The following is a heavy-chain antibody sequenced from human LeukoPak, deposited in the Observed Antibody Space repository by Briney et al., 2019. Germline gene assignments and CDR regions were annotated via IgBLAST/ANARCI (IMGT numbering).Heavy chain of an antibody. V-gene: IGHV4-39*01. J-gene: IGHJ4*02. CDR3: AATPTIAAAGIIGIDY. CDR1: GGSISSSSYY. Sequence: SETLSLTCTVSGGSISSSSYYWGWIRQPPGKGLEWIGSIYYSGSTYYNPSLKSRVTISVDTSKNQFSLKLSSVTAADTAVYYCAATPTIAAAGIIGIDYWGQGTLVTVSS. D-gene: IGHD6-13*01. CDR2: IYYSGST.